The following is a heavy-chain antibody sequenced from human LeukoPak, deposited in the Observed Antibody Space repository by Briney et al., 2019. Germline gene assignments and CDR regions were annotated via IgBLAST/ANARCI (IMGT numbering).Heavy chain of an antibody. CDR2: IYYSGST. V-gene: IGHV4-59*08. Sequence: SETLSLTCTVSGGSISSSYWSWIRQPPGKGLEWIGYIYYSGSTNNNPSFKSRVAISVDTPKNQFSLKLSSVAAADTAVYYCARWGIAVAGTFDYWGQGTLVTVST. CDR1: GGSISSSY. CDR3: ARWGIAVAGTFDY. D-gene: IGHD6-19*01. J-gene: IGHJ4*02.